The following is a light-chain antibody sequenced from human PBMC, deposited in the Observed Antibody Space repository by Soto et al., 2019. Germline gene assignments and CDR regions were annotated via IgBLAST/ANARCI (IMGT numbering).Light chain of an antibody. CDR2: LGS. V-gene: IGKV2-28*01. Sequence: DIVITQSTQALAVTPEEPGYICCRISQSLLHSNGYNYLDWYLQKPGQSPQLLIYLGSYRASGVPDRFSGSGSGTDFTLKISRVEAEDVGVHYCMQALQTRPVAQVTKVDSK. CDR1: QSLLHSNGYNY. J-gene: IGKJ1*01. CDR3: MQALQTRP.